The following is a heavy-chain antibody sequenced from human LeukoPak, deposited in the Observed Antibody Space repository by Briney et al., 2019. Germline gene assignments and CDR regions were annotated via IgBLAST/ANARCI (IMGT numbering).Heavy chain of an antibody. V-gene: IGHV1-8*01. CDR3: ARGGYTADFDY. CDR1: GYSFTSYD. J-gene: IGHJ4*02. D-gene: IGHD6-13*01. CDR2: MNPKSGNT. Sequence: GASVNVSRKASGYSFTSYDINWVRQATGQGLEWMGWMNPKSGNTGYAQKFQGRVTMTRTTSISTAYMELSSLRSEDTAVYYCARGGYTADFDYWGQGTLVTVSS.